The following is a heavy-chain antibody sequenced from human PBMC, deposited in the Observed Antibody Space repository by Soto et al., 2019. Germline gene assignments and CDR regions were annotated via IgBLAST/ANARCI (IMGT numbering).Heavy chain of an antibody. CDR3: ARANSGWYAY. V-gene: IGHV4-59*01. Sequence: SETLSLTCTVSGGSISSYYWSWIRQPPGKGLEWIGYIYYSGSTNYNPSLKSRVTISVDTSKNQFSLKLSSVTAADTAVYYCARANSGWYAYWGQGTPVTVSS. J-gene: IGHJ4*02. CDR1: GGSISSYY. CDR2: IYYSGST. D-gene: IGHD6-19*01.